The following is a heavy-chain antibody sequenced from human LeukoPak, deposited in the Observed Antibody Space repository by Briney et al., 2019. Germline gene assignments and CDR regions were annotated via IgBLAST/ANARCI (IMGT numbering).Heavy chain of an antibody. CDR1: GFTFSNAW. Sequence: PGGSLILSCVASGFTFSNAWMSWVRQAPGKGLEWVGRIKSKTDGGTTDYAAPVKGRFTISGDDSKNTLYLQMNSLKTEDTAVYYCTTDLKVDYDILTGYYLNDYWGQGTLVTVSS. V-gene: IGHV3-15*01. J-gene: IGHJ4*02. CDR2: IKSKTDGGTT. CDR3: TTDLKVDYDILTGYYLNDY. D-gene: IGHD3-9*01.